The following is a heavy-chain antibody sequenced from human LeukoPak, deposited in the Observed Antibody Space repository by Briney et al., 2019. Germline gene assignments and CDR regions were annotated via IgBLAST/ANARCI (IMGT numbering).Heavy chain of an antibody. CDR3: ARLAALPTTRYMDV. Sequence: SETLSLTCTVSGGSISSYYWSWIRQPPGKGLEWIGYIYYSGSTNYNPSLKSRVTISVDTSKNQFSLKLSSVTAADTAVYYCARLAALPTTRYMDVWGKGTTVTVSS. CDR1: GGSISSYY. CDR2: IYYSGST. D-gene: IGHD6-13*01. V-gene: IGHV4-59*01. J-gene: IGHJ6*03.